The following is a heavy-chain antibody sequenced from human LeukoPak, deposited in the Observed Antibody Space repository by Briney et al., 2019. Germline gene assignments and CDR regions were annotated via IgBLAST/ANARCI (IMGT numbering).Heavy chain of an antibody. V-gene: IGHV4-39*01. CDR2: IYYSGST. CDR3: ARLPPAYYYGSGSYYNVLDY. J-gene: IGHJ4*02. CDR1: GGSISSSSYY. Sequence: SETLSLTCTVSGGSISSSSYYWGWIRQPPGKGLEWIGSIYYSGSTYYNPSLKSRVTISVDTSKNQFSLKLSSVTAADTAVYYCARLPPAYYYGSGSYYNVLDYWGQGTLVTVSS. D-gene: IGHD3-10*01.